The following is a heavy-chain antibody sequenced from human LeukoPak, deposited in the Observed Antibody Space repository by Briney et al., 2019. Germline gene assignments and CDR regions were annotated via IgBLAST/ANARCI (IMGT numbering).Heavy chain of an antibody. J-gene: IGHJ4*02. CDR1: SGSTGSDY. V-gene: IGHV4-59*08. CDR2: VSYIGVA. D-gene: IGHD2-15*01. CDR3: ARLSLHCSGGSCYRGAFDS. Sequence: SETLSLTCTVSSGSTGSDYWSWIRQPPGKGLEWIAYVSYIGVASYNPSLKSRVAISIDTSKNQFSLNLTSVTAADTAVYYCARLSLHCSGGSCYRGAFDSWGQGTLVTVSS.